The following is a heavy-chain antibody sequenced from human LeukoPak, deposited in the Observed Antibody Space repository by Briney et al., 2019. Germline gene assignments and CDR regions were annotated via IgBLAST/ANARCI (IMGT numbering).Heavy chain of an antibody. D-gene: IGHD3-10*01. Sequence: GGSLRLSCAASGCMFSDYGMHWVRQAPGKGLEGVAAIWYDGSNIFYADSVKGRFTISRDNSKNALYLQMNSLRAEDTADYYCAKEGDRGEALYYYYMDVWGNGTTVTVSS. CDR3: AKEGDRGEALYYYYMDV. J-gene: IGHJ6*03. CDR1: GCMFSDYG. CDR2: IWYDGSNI. V-gene: IGHV3-33*06.